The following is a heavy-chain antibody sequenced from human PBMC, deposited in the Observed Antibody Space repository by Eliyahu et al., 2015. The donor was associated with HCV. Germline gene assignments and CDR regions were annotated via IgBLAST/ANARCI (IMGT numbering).Heavy chain of an antibody. D-gene: IGHD3-16*01. CDR1: GFTFSKAW. CDR3: TTGAPGEFDYYLDV. V-gene: IGHV3-15*01. J-gene: IGHJ6*03. Sequence: EVQLVESGGGLVKPGGSLRLSCAASGFTFSKAWMSGVRQAPGKGLEWIGRIKSKTDGGTTDYAAPVKGRFTISRDDSKSTLYLQMNSLKTEDTAVYYCTTGAPGEFDYYLDVWGQGTTVTVSS. CDR2: IKSKTDGGTT.